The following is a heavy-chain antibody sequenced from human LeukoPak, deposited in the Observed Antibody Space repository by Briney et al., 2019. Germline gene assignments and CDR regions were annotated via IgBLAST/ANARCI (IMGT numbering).Heavy chain of an antibody. CDR1: GFTFSDSA. CDR2: IRSKANSYAT. D-gene: IGHD2/OR15-2a*01. J-gene: IGHJ5*02. V-gene: IGHV3-73*01. CDR3: AKGGSPNLWDWFDP. Sequence: PGRSLRLSCAASGFTFSDSAMHWVRQASGKGLEWVGRIRSKANSYATAYAAPVKGRFTISRDDSKNTAHLQMNSLKTEDMALYYCAKGGSPNLWDWFDPWGQGTLVTVSS.